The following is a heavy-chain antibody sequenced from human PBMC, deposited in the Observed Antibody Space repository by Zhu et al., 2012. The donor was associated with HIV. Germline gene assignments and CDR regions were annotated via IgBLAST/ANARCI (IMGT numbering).Heavy chain of an antibody. D-gene: IGHD3-9*01. CDR2: IYHSGST. Sequence: QVQLQESGSGLVKPSQTLSLTCAVSGGSISSGGYSWSWIRQPPGKGLEWIGYIYHSGSTYYNPSLKSRVTISDDRSKNQFYLELSSVTAADSAVYYCARERVGNDWLSPYYSGMDVWDQGP. V-gene: IGHV4-30-2*01. CDR3: ARERVGNDWLSPYYSGMDV. CDR1: GGSISSGGYS. J-gene: IGHJ6*02.